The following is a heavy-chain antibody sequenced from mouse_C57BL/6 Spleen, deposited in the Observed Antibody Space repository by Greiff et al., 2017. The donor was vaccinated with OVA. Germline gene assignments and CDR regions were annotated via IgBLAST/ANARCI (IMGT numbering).Heavy chain of an antibody. CDR2: INPNNGGT. D-gene: IGHD2-1*01. CDR3: ASPLLWRNY. Sequence: EVQLHQSGPELVKPGASVQISCKASGYTFTDYYMNWVKQSHGKSLEWIGDINPNNGGTSYNQKFKGKATLTVGKSASTAYMELRSLTSEDSAVYYCASPLLWRNYWGQGTTLTVSS. J-gene: IGHJ2*01. V-gene: IGHV1-26*01. CDR1: GYTFTDYY.